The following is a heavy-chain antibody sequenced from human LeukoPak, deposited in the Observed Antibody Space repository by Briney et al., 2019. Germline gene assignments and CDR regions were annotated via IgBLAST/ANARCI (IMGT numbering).Heavy chain of an antibody. J-gene: IGHJ5*02. D-gene: IGHD1-20*01. CDR3: AKRSMAYNWKYWFDP. CDR2: IYYSGST. CDR1: GGSISSSSYY. V-gene: IGHV4-39*07. Sequence: SETLSLTCTVSGGSISSSSYYWGWIRQPPGKGLEWIGSIYYSGSTYYHPSLKSRVTISVDTSKNQFSLKLSSVTAADTAVYYCAKRSMAYNWKYWFDPWGQGTLVTVSS.